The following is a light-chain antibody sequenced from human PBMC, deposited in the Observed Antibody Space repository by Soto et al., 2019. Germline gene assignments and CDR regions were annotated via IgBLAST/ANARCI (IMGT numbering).Light chain of an antibody. CDR2: DAF. J-gene: IGKJ4*01. CDR1: ESISSW. V-gene: IGKV1-5*01. Sequence: IRMTQSPSSLSASVGDRVTSTCGAGESISSWLAWYQQKPGKAPKLLIFDAFSLESGVPSRFSGSRSGTEFTLTISSLQPDDYATYYCQQYNSYSPLTFGGGTKVDI. CDR3: QQYNSYSPLT.